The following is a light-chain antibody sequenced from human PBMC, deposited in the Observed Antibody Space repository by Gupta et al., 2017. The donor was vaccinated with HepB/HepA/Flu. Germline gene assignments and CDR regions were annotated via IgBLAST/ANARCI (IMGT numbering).Light chain of an antibody. V-gene: IGLV2-14*03. Sequence: QSALTQPASVSGSPGQSITISCTGSSSDVGGFNSVSWYQQYPGRAPKLLIYDVSNRPSGVSYRFSGSKSGNTASVTISGLQAEDDADYYCSSFRTGSTLVVFGGGTKVTVL. CDR1: SSDVGGFNS. CDR3: SSFRTGSTLVV. CDR2: DVS. J-gene: IGLJ2*01.